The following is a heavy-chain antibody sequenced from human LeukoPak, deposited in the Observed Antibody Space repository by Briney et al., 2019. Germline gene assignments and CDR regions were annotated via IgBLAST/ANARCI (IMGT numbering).Heavy chain of an antibody. V-gene: IGHV1-24*01. CDR2: FDPEDGET. Sequence: VSVTVSCKVSGYTLTELSVHWVRQAPGKGVEWMGGFDPEDGETIYAQKFQGRVTMTKDTSTDTAYMELSSLRSEDTAVYCFATGCGTMVRGEPLNGRGQGTLVTVSS. CDR1: GYTLTELS. J-gene: IGHJ4*02. CDR3: ATGCGTMVRGEPLNG. D-gene: IGHD3-10*01.